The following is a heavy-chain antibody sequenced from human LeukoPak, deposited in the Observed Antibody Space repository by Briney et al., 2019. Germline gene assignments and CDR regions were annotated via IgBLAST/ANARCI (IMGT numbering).Heavy chain of an antibody. D-gene: IGHD2-2*01. CDR1: GFTFSSYG. Sequence: QPGGSLRLSCAASGFTFSSYGMHWVRQAPGKGLEWVAFIRYDGSNKYYADSVKGRFTISRDNSKNTLYPQMNSLRAEDTAVYYCARGDRDLYCSSTSCYPVLGGQGTLVTVSS. V-gene: IGHV3-30*02. J-gene: IGHJ4*02. CDR2: IRYDGSNK. CDR3: ARGDRDLYCSSTSCYPVL.